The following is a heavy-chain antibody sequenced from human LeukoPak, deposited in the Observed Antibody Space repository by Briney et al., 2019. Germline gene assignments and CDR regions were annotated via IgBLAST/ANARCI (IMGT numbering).Heavy chain of an antibody. CDR1: GFTFSDYY. D-gene: IGHD3-22*01. J-gene: IGHJ4*02. CDR3: ARVHYPYSSGYYYSYYDY. Sequence: GSLLLSCAASGFTFSDYYMSWIRQAPGKGLEWVSYISSSGSTIYYADSVKGRFTISRDNAKNSLYLQMNSLRAEDTAVYYCARVHYPYSSGYYYSYYDYWGQGTLDTVSS. V-gene: IGHV3-11*01. CDR2: ISSSGSTI.